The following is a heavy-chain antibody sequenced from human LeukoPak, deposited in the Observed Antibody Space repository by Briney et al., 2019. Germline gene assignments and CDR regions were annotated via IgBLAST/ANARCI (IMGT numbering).Heavy chain of an antibody. J-gene: IGHJ5*02. CDR2: INPNSGGT. Sequence: ASVKVSCKASGYTFTGYYMHWVRRAPGQGLEWMGWINPNSGGTNYAQKFQGRVTMTRDTSISTAYMELSRLRSDDTAVYYCARALSGWYNWFDPWGQGTLVTVSS. CDR3: ARALSGWYNWFDP. CDR1: GYTFTGYY. V-gene: IGHV1-2*02. D-gene: IGHD6-19*01.